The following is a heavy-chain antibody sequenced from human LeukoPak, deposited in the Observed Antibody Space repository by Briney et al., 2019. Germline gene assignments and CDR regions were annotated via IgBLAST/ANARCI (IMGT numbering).Heavy chain of an antibody. CDR1: GLTFSTNA. J-gene: IGHJ4*02. CDR2: ISGSGSST. D-gene: IGHD2-15*01. Sequence: PGGSLRLSCAASGLTFSTNAMSWVRQAPGKGLEWVSAISGSGSSTYYADSVKGRFTISRDNSKNTLFLQMNSLRAEDTAIYYCAKEIVVAAAYFDSWGQGTLVTVSS. CDR3: AKEIVVAAAYFDS. V-gene: IGHV3-23*01.